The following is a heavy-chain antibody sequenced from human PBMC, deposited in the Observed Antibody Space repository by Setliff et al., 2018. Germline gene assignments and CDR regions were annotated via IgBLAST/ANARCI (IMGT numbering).Heavy chain of an antibody. Sequence: LSLTCSVSGGSINRDYWNWIRQPPGKGLEWIGYIHYSGNTNYNPSLKSRVTISFNTSKNQISLKLSSVTAADTAVYYCARGPNTYDSSGYYYRAGYYYYMDVWGKGTTVTVSS. V-gene: IGHV4-59*08. CDR2: IHYSGNT. J-gene: IGHJ6*03. CDR1: GGSINRDY. CDR3: ARGPNTYDSSGYYYRAGYYYYMDV. D-gene: IGHD3-22*01.